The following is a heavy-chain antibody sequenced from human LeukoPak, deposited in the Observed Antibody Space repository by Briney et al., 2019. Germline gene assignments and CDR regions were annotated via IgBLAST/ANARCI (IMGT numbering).Heavy chain of an antibody. D-gene: IGHD3-9*01. J-gene: IGHJ4*02. CDR1: GFTFGDYA. CDR3: TRDLQKDISTGLGIGYFDY. Sequence: GGSLRLSCTASGFTFGDYAMSWFRQAPGKGLEWVGFIRSKAYGGTTEYAASVKGRFTISRDDSKSIAYLQMNSLKTEDTAVYYCTRDLQKDISTGLGIGYFDYWGQGTLVTVSS. CDR2: IRSKAYGGTT. V-gene: IGHV3-49*03.